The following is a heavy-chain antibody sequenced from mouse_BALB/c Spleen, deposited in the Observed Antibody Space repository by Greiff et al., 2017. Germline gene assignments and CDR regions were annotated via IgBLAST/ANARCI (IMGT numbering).Heavy chain of an antibody. V-gene: IGHV14-4*02. CDR3: NAPIYDYDGDYFDY. CDR1: GFNIKDYY. Sequence: VHVKQSGAELVRSGASVKLSCTASGFNIKDYYTHWVKQRPEQGLEWIGWIDPENGDTEYAPKFQGKATMTADTSSNTAYLQLSSLTSEDTAVYYCNAPIYDYDGDYFDYWGQGTTLTVSS. J-gene: IGHJ2*01. CDR2: IDPENGDT. D-gene: IGHD2-4*01.